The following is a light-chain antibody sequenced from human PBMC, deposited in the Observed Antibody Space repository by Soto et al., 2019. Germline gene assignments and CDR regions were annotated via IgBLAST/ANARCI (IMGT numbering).Light chain of an antibody. CDR1: RSNVGRNA. J-gene: IGLJ2*01. Sequence: QSVLTQPPSASGTPGQTVTISCSGSRSNVGRNAVSWYQQVPGMAPKLLVFATHKRPSGVPDRFSGSASGASASLAISGLQSEDEADYYCASWDDTLNVPLFGGGTKLTVL. CDR2: ATH. CDR3: ASWDDTLNVPL. V-gene: IGLV1-44*01.